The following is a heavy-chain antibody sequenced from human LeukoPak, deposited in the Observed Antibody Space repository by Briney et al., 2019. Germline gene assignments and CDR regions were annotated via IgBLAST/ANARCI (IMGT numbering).Heavy chain of an antibody. CDR2: IYSGGST. J-gene: IGHJ4*02. Sequence: PGGSLRLSCAASGFTVSSNYMSWVRQAPGKGLEWVSVIYSGGSTYYADSVKGRFTISRHNSKNTLYLQMNSLRAEDTAVYYCARPSSSGWAQFDYWGQGTLVTVSS. CDR1: GFTVSSNY. CDR3: ARPSSSGWAQFDY. V-gene: IGHV3-53*01. D-gene: IGHD6-19*01.